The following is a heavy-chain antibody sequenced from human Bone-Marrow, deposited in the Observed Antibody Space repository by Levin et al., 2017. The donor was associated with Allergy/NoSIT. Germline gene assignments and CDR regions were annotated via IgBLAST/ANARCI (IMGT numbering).Heavy chain of an antibody. V-gene: IGHV4-59*01. CDR1: GGSISSYY. CDR3: ARERGRDGYNTSVCYFDY. J-gene: IGHJ4*02. CDR2: IYYSGST. D-gene: IGHD5-24*01. Sequence: NTSETLSLTCTVSGGSISSYYWSWIRQPPGKGLEWIGYIYYSGSTNYNPSLKSRVTISVDTSKNQFSLKLSSVTAADTAVYYCARERGRDGYNTSVCYFDYWGQGTLVTVSS.